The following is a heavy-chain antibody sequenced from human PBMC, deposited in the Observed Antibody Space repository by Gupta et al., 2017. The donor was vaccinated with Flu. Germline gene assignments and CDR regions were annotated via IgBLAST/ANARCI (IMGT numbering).Heavy chain of an antibody. V-gene: IGHV4-59*01. CDR3: ARETPGSGFLDL. CDR2: IYYTGGT. J-gene: IGHJ2*01. Sequence: QVQLEESGPGLVKPSATLSLTCTVSGGSISGYYWKWIRQPPGKGLEWIGYIYYTGGTNYNPSFRSRVTISVASSNNQFSLNLYSVTAADTAVYYCARETPGSGFLDLWGRGTLVTVSS. CDR1: GGSISGYY. D-gene: IGHD7-27*01.